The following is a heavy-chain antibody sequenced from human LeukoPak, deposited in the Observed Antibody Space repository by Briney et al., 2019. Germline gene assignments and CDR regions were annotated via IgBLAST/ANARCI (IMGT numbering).Heavy chain of an antibody. CDR1: GYSFTSYW. J-gene: IGHJ3*02. CDR2: IYPGDSDT. D-gene: IGHD3-16*01. Sequence: GESLKISCKTSGYSFTSYWIGWVRQMPGKGLEWMGVIYPGDSDTRYSPSFQGQVTISADKSLSTAYLQWSGLKTSSTTTFYCARHLTMITVPRDAFDIWGQGTMVTVSS. V-gene: IGHV5-51*01. CDR3: ARHLTMITVPRDAFDI.